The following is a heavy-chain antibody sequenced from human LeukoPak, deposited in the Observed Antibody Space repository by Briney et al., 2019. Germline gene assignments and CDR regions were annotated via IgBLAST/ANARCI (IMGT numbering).Heavy chain of an antibody. V-gene: IGHV3-43D*03. J-gene: IGHJ6*03. D-gene: IGHD3-10*01. Sequence: GGSLRLSCAASGFTFDDYAIHWVRQAPGKGLEWVSLVSWDGGSTYYADSVKGRFTISRDNSKNSLYLQMNNLRAEDTALYYCAKGPSGLGNYYYYMDVWGKGTTVTVSS. CDR3: AKGPSGLGNYYYYMDV. CDR1: GFTFDDYA. CDR2: VSWDGGST.